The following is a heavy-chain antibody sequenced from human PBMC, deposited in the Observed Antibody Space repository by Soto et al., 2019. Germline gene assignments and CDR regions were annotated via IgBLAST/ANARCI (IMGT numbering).Heavy chain of an antibody. CDR1: GFTFSSYG. Sequence: QVQLVESGGGVVQPGRSLRLSCAASGFTFSSYGMHWVRQAPGKGLEWVAVISYDGSNKYYADSVKGRFTISRDNSKNTLYLQMNSLRAEDTAVYYCALPLDYTAMPSDYWGQGTLVTVSS. D-gene: IGHD5-18*01. CDR3: ALPLDYTAMPSDY. CDR2: ISYDGSNK. J-gene: IGHJ4*02. V-gene: IGHV3-30*03.